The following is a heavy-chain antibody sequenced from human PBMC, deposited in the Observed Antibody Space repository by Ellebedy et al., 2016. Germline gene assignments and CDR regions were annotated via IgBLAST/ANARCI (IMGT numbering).Heavy chain of an antibody. CDR1: GYIFTSYY. D-gene: IGHD3-10*01. J-gene: IGHJ4*02. Sequence: APVKVSCKASGYIFTSYYLHWVRQAPGQGLEWMGIIDPSGGATTYAQRFQGRVIMTRDTSTSTVYMELSSLRSEDTAVYYCARADMSGNYLSLDHWGQGTLVTVSS. CDR3: ARADMSGNYLSLDH. CDR2: IDPSGGAT. V-gene: IGHV1-46*01.